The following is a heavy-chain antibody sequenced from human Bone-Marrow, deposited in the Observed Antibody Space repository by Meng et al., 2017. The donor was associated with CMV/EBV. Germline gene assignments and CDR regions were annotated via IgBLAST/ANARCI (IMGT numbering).Heavy chain of an antibody. CDR2: IIPILGIA. CDR1: GGTFSSYT. J-gene: IGHJ6*02. Sequence: SVKVSCKASGGTFSSYTISWVRQAPGQGLEWMGRIIPILGIANYAQKFQGRVTITADKSTSTAYMELSSLRSEDTAVYYCARVEDGSGGRTPYGMDVWGQGTTVTVSS. CDR3: ARVEDGSGGRTPYGMDV. V-gene: IGHV1-69*02. D-gene: IGHD3-10*01.